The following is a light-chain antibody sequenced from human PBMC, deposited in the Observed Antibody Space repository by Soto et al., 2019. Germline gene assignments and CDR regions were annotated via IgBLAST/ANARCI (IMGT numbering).Light chain of an antibody. CDR1: QNINSF. J-gene: IGKJ4*01. V-gene: IGKV3-11*01. Sequence: DIVLTQSPVNLSLSPGERATLSCRASQNINSFLAWYQQRPGQAPRLLIYDASTRATGIPARFNGRGSVTNFSLTISVLSPEDSGVYHCEHRNNFSRTFGGGTKVDIK. CDR2: DAS. CDR3: EHRNNFSRT.